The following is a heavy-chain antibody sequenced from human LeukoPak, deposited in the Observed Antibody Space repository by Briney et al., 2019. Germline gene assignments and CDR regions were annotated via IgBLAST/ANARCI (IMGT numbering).Heavy chain of an antibody. D-gene: IGHD6-25*01. V-gene: IGHV3-66*02. Sequence: GGSLRLSCAASGFSVSSNYMSWVRQAPGKGREWVSVIHTGGNTYYPDSVKGRFTISRDNSKNTVYLQMNSLRVFDTAVYFCVRERAYYYYMDVWGKGTTVTVSS. CDR3: VRERAYYYYMDV. J-gene: IGHJ6*03. CDR1: GFSVSSNY. CDR2: IHTGGNT.